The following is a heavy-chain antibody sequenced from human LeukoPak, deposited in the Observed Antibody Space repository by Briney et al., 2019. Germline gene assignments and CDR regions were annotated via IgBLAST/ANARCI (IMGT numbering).Heavy chain of an antibody. Sequence: GGSLRLSCAASGLTFSSYSMNWVRQAPGKGLEWVSSISSSSSYIYYADSVKGRFTISRDNAKNSLYLQMNSLRAEDTAVYYCARDFGGLGYFDYWGHGTLVTVSS. D-gene: IGHD6-19*01. CDR3: ARDFGGLGYFDY. CDR2: ISSSSSYI. J-gene: IGHJ4*01. V-gene: IGHV3-21*01. CDR1: GLTFSSYS.